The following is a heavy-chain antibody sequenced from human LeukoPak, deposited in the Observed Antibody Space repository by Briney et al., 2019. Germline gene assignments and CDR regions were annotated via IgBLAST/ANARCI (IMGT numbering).Heavy chain of an antibody. J-gene: IGHJ4*02. V-gene: IGHV1-69*04. D-gene: IGHD3-22*01. CDR2: IIPILGIA. CDR1: GGTFSSYA. CDR3: ARDASLYYYDSSGYYVGGQEYYFDY. Sequence: SVKVSCKASGGTFSSYAISWVRQAPGQGLEWMGRIIPILGIANYAQKFQGRVTITADKSTSTAYMELSSLRSEDTAVYYCARDASLYYYDSSGYYVGGQEYYFDYWGQGTLVTVSS.